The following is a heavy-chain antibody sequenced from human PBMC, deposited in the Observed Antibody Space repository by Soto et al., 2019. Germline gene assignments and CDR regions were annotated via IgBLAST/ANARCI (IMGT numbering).Heavy chain of an antibody. D-gene: IGHD3-3*01. CDR1: GDTFTSYY. V-gene: IGHV1-46*01. Sequence: RASVKVFCKAPGDTFTSYYLNWVRQAPGQGLAWMGVINPHGGSTKYAQKFQGRVTMTRDTSRSTVYMELRSLRSDDTAICYCARSSGGDFGIIIEGSNWFDPWGQGTLVTVYS. J-gene: IGHJ5*02. CDR3: ARSSGGDFGIIIEGSNWFDP. CDR2: INPHGGST.